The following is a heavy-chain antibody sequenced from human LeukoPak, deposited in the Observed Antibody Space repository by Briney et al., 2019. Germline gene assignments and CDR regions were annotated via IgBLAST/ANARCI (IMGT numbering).Heavy chain of an antibody. CDR3: ARDPVGHVDTSFDY. CDR2: TRNKANSYTT. D-gene: IGHD5-18*01. CDR1: GFTFSDHY. J-gene: IGHJ4*02. V-gene: IGHV3-72*01. Sequence: PGGSLRLSCAASGFTFSDHYMDWVRQAPGKGLEWVGRTRNKANSYTTEYAASVKGRFTISRDDSKNSLYLQMNSLRAEDTAVYYCARDPVGHVDTSFDYWGQGTLVTVSS.